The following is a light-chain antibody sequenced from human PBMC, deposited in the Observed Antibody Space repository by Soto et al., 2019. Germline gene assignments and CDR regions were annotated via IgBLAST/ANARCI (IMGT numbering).Light chain of an antibody. CDR1: SSNIGGNT. Sequence: QSVLTQPPSASGTPGQRVTIACSGSSSNIGGNTVNWYKQLPGTAPKLLMYSNNQRPSGVPDRFSGSKSGTSASLAISGLQSEDEADYYCAAWDDSPNGYVVFGGGTKLTVL. CDR2: SNN. V-gene: IGLV1-44*01. CDR3: AAWDDSPNGYVV. J-gene: IGLJ2*01.